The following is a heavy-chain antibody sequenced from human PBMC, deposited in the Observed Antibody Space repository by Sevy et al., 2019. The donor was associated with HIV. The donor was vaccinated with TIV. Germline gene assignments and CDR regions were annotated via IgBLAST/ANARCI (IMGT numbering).Heavy chain of an antibody. J-gene: IGHJ4*02. Sequence: GRSLRLSCAVSGFTFSNAWMNWVRQAPGTGLQWVGLIKSKIDGETTDYAAPVKGRFTISRDDSKNTVYLQMNSLKTEDTALYYCATAPGYYDSSPFDYWGPGTLVTVSS. CDR3: ATAPGYYDSSPFDY. D-gene: IGHD3-9*01. V-gene: IGHV3-15*01. CDR2: IKSKIDGETT. CDR1: GFTFSNAW.